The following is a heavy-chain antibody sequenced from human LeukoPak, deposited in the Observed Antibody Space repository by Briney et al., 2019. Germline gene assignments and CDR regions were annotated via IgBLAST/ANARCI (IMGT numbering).Heavy chain of an antibody. V-gene: IGHV3-48*02. J-gene: IGHJ5*02. CDR2: ISSSSSTI. D-gene: IGHD3-3*01. Sequence: PGGSLRLSCAASGFTFSSYSMNWVRQAPGKGLEWVSYISSSSSTIYYADSVKGRFTISRDNAKNSLCLQMNSLRDEDTAVYYCARAGVLRFLEWPNNWFDPWGQGTLVTVSS. CDR1: GFTFSSYS. CDR3: ARAGVLRFLEWPNNWFDP.